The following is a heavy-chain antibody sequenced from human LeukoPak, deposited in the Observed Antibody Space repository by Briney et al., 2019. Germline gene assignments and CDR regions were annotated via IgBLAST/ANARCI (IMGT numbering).Heavy chain of an antibody. V-gene: IGHV4-59*12. J-gene: IGHJ6*03. CDR1: GGSISSYY. D-gene: IGHD2-2*01. CDR2: IYYSGST. CDR3: ARDYQLPRGYYYCYYMDV. Sequence: PSETLSLTCTVSGGSISSYYWSWIRQPPGKGLEWIGYIYYSGSTNYNPSLKSRVTISVDTSKNQFSLKLSSVTAADTAVYYCARDYQLPRGYYYCYYMDVWGKGTTVTVSS.